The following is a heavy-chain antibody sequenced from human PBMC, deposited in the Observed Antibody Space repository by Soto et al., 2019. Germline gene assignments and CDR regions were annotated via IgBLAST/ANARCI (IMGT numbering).Heavy chain of an antibody. CDR1: GYTFTSYG. J-gene: IGHJ4*02. V-gene: IGHV1-18*04. D-gene: IGHD6-13*01. CDR3: ARVPSSIWSPTFSFDY. CDR2: ISAYNGNT. Sequence: QVRLVQSGAEVKKPGASVKVSCKASGYTFTSYGISWVRQAPGQGLEWMGWISAYNGNTNYALKLQGRVTMTTDISTSTAYMELRSLRSDDTAVYYCARVPSSIWSPTFSFDYWGQGTLVTVSS.